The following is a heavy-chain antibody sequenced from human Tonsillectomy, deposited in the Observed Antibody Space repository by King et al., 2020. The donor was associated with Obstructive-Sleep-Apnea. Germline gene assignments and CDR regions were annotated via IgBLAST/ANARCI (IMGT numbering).Heavy chain of an antibody. CDR3: AALYSSSSPFGVYYYGMDV. Sequence: QLQESGPGLVKPSETLSLTCTVSGGSISSSSYYWGWIRQPPGKGLEWIGCIYYSGSTYYNPSLKSRVTISVDTSKNQFSLKLSSVTAADTAVYYCAALYSSSSPFGVYYYGMDVWGQGTTVTVSS. J-gene: IGHJ6*02. V-gene: IGHV4-39*07. D-gene: IGHD6-6*01. CDR1: GGSISSSSYY. CDR2: IYYSGST.